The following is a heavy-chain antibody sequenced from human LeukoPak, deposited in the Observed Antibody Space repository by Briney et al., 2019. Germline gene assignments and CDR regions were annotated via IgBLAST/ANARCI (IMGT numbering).Heavy chain of an antibody. Sequence: GGSLRLSCAASGFTFSSYGMHWVRQAPGKGREWVAFIRYDGSNKYYGDFVEGRFTISRDNSKSTLYLQMSSLRAEDTAVYYCADTIWNDERAFGYWGQGTLVTVSS. CDR2: IRYDGSNK. V-gene: IGHV3-30*02. CDR3: ADTIWNDERAFGY. D-gene: IGHD1-1*01. CDR1: GFTFSSYG. J-gene: IGHJ4*02.